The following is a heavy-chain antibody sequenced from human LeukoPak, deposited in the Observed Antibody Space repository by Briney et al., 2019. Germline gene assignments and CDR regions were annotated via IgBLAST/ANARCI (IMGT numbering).Heavy chain of an antibody. J-gene: IGHJ4*02. CDR3: AREGYSYYDFWSGYYRGEYFDY. Sequence: GMSLRLPCAASGFTFSSYGMHWVRQAPGKGLEWVAVIWYDGSNKYYADSVKGRFTISRDNSKNTLYLQMNSLRAEDTAVYYCAREGYSYYDFWSGYYRGEYFDYWGQGTLVTVSS. CDR1: GFTFSSYG. CDR2: IWYDGSNK. V-gene: IGHV3-33*01. D-gene: IGHD3-3*01.